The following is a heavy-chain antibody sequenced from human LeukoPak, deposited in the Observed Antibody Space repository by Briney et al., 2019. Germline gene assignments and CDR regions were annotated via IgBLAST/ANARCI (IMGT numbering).Heavy chain of an antibody. D-gene: IGHD6-13*01. CDR2: IWYDGSNK. Sequence: GRSLRLSCAASGFTFSSYGMHWVRQAPGKGLEWVAVIWYDGSNKYYADSVKGRFTISRDNSKNTLYLQINSLRAEDTAVYYCAREDRYSSSWYYFDYWGQGALVTVSS. V-gene: IGHV3-33*01. J-gene: IGHJ4*02. CDR1: GFTFSSYG. CDR3: AREDRYSSSWYYFDY.